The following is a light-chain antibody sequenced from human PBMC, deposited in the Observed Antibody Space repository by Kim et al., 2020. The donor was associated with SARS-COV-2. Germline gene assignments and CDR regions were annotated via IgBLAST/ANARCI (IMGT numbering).Light chain of an antibody. CDR3: QVWDNSRVHLV. J-gene: IGLJ2*01. CDR2: YDT. CDR1: NIGVKS. Sequence: PGRTASISCGGDNIGVKSLHWYQQKPGPAPVLVIHYDTDRPSGIPERFSGSNSGNTATLTITGVEAGDEADYYCQVWDNSRVHLVFGGGTQLTVL. V-gene: IGLV3-21*04.